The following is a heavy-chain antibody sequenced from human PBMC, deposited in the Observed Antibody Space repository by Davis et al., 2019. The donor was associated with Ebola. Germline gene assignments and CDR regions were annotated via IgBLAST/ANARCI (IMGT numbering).Heavy chain of an antibody. CDR3: ARGRAIMDV. CDR1: GFTLTFTKYA. Sequence: AASVKVSCKASGFTLTFTKYAMHWVRQAPGPGLEWMGWINTRTGKPTYAQDFTGRFVLSLDTSANTAYLEINSLKVDDTAVYYCARGRAIMDVWGKGTTVTVSS. V-gene: IGHV7-4-1*02. J-gene: IGHJ6*04. CDR2: INTRTGKP.